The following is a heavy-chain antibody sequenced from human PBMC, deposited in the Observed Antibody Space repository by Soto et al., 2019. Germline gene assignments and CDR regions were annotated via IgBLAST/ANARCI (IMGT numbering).Heavy chain of an antibody. CDR3: ARDRGYCSGGSCQPRYYYYGIDV. CDR2: IWYDGSNK. D-gene: IGHD2-15*01. Sequence: QVQLVESGGGVVQPGRSLRLSCAASGFTFSSYGMHWVRQAPGKGLEWVAVIWYDGSNKYYADSVKGRFTISRDNSKNRLYLQMNSLSDEDTAVYYCARDRGYCSGGSCQPRYYYYGIDVWGQGTTVTVSS. CDR1: GFTFSSYG. J-gene: IGHJ6*02. V-gene: IGHV3-33*01.